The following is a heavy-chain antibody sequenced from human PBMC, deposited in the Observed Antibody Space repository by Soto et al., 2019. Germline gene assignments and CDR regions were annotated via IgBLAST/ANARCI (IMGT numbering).Heavy chain of an antibody. Sequence: EVQLVESGGGLAQPGGSLRLSCAASGFTFSSYWMHWVRQAPGKGLVWVSRINTDGSSTSYADSVKGRFTISRDNAKNTLYLQMNSLSAEDTAVYYCAREQYCSSTSCHEYADYWGQGTLVTVSS. D-gene: IGHD2-2*01. J-gene: IGHJ4*02. CDR1: GFTFSSYW. CDR2: INTDGSST. CDR3: AREQYCSSTSCHEYADY. V-gene: IGHV3-74*01.